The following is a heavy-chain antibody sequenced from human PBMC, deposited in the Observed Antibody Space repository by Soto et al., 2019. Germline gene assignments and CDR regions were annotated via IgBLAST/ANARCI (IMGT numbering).Heavy chain of an antibody. Sequence: EVPLVESGGGLIQPGGSLRLSCAASGFTVSSNYMSWVRQAPGKGLEWVSVIYSGGSTYYADSVKGRFTISRDNSKNTLYLQMNSLRYEDTDVYYCARDPPYRPFDYWGQGTLVTVSS. CDR3: ARDPPYRPFDY. CDR1: GFTVSSNY. D-gene: IGHD1-26*01. J-gene: IGHJ4*02. V-gene: IGHV3-53*01. CDR2: IYSGGST.